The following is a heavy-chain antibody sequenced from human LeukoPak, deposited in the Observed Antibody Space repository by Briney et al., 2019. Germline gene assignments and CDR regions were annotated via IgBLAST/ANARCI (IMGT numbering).Heavy chain of an antibody. D-gene: IGHD4-11*01. J-gene: IGHJ6*03. CDR2: INPNTGGT. Sequence: ASVKVSCKASGYTLTGHYLHWVRQAPGQGLEWMGWINPNTGGTNYAQKFQGRVTMTRDTSISTAYMELSRLRSDDTAVYYCARDRLDYRNPGPNGYMDVWGKGTTVTVSS. CDR1: GYTLTGHY. V-gene: IGHV1-2*02. CDR3: ARDRLDYRNPGPNGYMDV.